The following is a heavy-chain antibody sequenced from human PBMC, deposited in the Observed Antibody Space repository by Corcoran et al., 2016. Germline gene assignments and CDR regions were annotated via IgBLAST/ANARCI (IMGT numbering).Heavy chain of an antibody. D-gene: IGHD3-3*01. Sequence: QVQLVESGGGVVQPGRSLRLSCAASGFTFSSYGMHWVRQAPGKGLEWVAVIWYDGSNKYYADSVKGRFTISRDNSKNTLYLQMNSLRAEDTAVYYCARAHLEWQYTGWFDPWGQGTLVTVSS. V-gene: IGHV3-33*01. J-gene: IGHJ5*02. CDR2: IWYDGSNK. CDR3: ARAHLEWQYTGWFDP. CDR1: GFTFSSYG.